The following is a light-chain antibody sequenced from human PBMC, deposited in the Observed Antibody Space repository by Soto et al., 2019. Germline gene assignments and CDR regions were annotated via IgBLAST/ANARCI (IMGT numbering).Light chain of an antibody. J-gene: IGKJ4*01. CDR2: GAS. CDR3: QQYGTSPLT. Sequence: EIGLTQSPGTLSLSPGERVTLSCRASQSVNNNYLAWYQQKPGQAPRLLISGASSRATGIPDRFNGSGSGTDFTLTISRLEPEDFAVYYCQQYGTSPLTFGGGPKVEIK. CDR1: QSVNNNY. V-gene: IGKV3-20*01.